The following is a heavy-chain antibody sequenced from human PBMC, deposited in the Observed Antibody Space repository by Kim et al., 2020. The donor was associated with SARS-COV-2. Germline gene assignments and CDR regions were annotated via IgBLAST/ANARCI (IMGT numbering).Heavy chain of an antibody. V-gene: IGHV3-33*01. D-gene: IGHD4-17*01. J-gene: IGHJ4*02. CDR3: ARDGRDYGGGCDY. Sequence: AASGKGGITISRDNSKNTLYLQMNSLRAEDTAVYYCARDGRDYGGGCDYWGQGTLVTVSS.